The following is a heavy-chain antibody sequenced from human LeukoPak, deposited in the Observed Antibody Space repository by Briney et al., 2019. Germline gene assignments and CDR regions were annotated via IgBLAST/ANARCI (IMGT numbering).Heavy chain of an antibody. V-gene: IGHV1-2*02. CDR1: GYTFTGYY. J-gene: IGHJ3*02. CDR2: INPNSGGT. CDR3: ATDSSGWRTDAFDI. D-gene: IGHD6-19*01. Sequence: GASVKVSCKASGYTFTGYYMHWVRQAPGQGLEWMGWINPNSGGTNYAQKFQGRVTMTRDTSISTAYMELSRLRSDGTAVYYCATDSSGWRTDAFDIWGQGTMVTVSS.